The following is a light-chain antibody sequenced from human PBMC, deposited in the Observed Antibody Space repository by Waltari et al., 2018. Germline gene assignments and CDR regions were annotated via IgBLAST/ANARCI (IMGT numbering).Light chain of an antibody. J-gene: IGLJ3*02. CDR1: TGAVTSGDS. V-gene: IGLV7-43*01. CDR3: LLYYGGLWV. CDR2: GAN. Sequence: QTVVTQEPSVTVSPGGTVTLTCASSTGAVTSGDSANWFQQKPGQAPRSLIFGANNKYSWTPARFSGSLLGGKAALTLSGVQPEDEAEYYCLLYYGGLWVFGGGTKLTVL.